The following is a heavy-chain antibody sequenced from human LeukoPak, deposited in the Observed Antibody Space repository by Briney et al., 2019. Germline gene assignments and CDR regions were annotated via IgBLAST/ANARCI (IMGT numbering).Heavy chain of an antibody. CDR2: ISYDGSKK. Sequence: GKSPRLSCAASGFSFSGYGMHWVRQAPGKGLEWVAVISYDGSKKYYADSVRGRFTISRDNSKNTLYLLMNSLRAEDTAVYYCAKDPTNGISPREAEAFDYWGQGTLVSVSS. V-gene: IGHV3-30*18. CDR3: AKDPTNGISPREAEAFDY. D-gene: IGHD1-26*01. J-gene: IGHJ4*02. CDR1: GFSFSGYG.